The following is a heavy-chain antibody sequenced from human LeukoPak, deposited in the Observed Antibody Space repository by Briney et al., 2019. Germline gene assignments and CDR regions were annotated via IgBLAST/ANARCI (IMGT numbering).Heavy chain of an antibody. V-gene: IGHV3-11*06. CDR1: GFTFSDYY. CDR2: ISSSSSYT. J-gene: IGHJ3*02. Sequence: PGGSLRLSCAASGFTFSDYYMSWIRQAPGKGLEWVSYISSSSSYTNYADSVKGRFTISRDNAKNSLYLQMNSLRAEDTAVYYCARGGARAFGVVNTSSDYPPVSKDAFDIWGQGTMVTVSS. D-gene: IGHD3-3*01. CDR3: ARGGARAFGVVNTSSDYPPVSKDAFDI.